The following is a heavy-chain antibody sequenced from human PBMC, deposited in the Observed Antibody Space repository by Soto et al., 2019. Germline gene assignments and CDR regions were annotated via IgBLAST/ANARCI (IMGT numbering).Heavy chain of an antibody. CDR3: ARDGSSFRGVGSWFDP. J-gene: IGHJ5*02. D-gene: IGHD2-15*01. Sequence: SETLSLTCTVSGGSISSYYWSWIRQPPGKGLEWIGYIYYSGSTNYNPSLKSRVTISVDTSKNRFSLKLSSVTAADTAVYYCARDGSSFRGVGSWFDPWGQGTLVTVSS. V-gene: IGHV4-59*01. CDR2: IYYSGST. CDR1: GGSISSYY.